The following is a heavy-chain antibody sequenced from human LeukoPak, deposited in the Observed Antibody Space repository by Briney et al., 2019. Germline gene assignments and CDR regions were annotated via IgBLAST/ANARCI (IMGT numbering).Heavy chain of an antibody. CDR2: IKQDGSEK. CDR1: VFTYSSYW. V-gene: IGHV3-7*01. Sequence: PGGSLRLSCAASVFTYSSYWMSWVSQAPGKGLEWVANIKQDGSEKYYVDSVKGRFTISRDNAKNSLYLQMSSLRAEDTAVYYCAREARGFGYWGQGTLVTVSS. CDR3: AREARGFGY. J-gene: IGHJ4*02. D-gene: IGHD3-10*01.